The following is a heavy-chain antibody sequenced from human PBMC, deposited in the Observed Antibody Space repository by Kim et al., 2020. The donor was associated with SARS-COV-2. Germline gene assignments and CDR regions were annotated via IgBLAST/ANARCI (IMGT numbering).Heavy chain of an antibody. CDR2: ISYDGSNK. Sequence: GGSLRLSCAASGFTFSSYGMHWVRQAPGKGLEWVAVISYDGSNKYYADSVKGRFTISRDNSKNTLYLQMNSLRAEDTAVYYCAKGPLGFFGVVINPRYLPPDWYFDLWGRGTLVTVSS. J-gene: IGHJ2*01. D-gene: IGHD3-3*01. CDR3: AKGPLGFFGVVINPRYLPPDWYFDL. V-gene: IGHV3-30*18. CDR1: GFTFSSYG.